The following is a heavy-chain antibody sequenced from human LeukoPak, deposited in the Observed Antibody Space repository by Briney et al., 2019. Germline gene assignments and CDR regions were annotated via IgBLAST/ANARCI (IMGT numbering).Heavy chain of an antibody. CDR3: AREIYCSSTSCYLYYYYYGMDV. J-gene: IGHJ6*02. D-gene: IGHD2-2*01. Sequence: GGSLRLSCAASGFTFSSYAMDWVRQAPGKGLEWVAVISYDGSNKYYADSVKGRFTISRDNSKNTLYLQMNSLRAEDTAVYYCAREIYCSSTSCYLYYYYYGMDVWGQGTTVTVSS. CDR1: GFTFSSYA. V-gene: IGHV3-30-3*01. CDR2: ISYDGSNK.